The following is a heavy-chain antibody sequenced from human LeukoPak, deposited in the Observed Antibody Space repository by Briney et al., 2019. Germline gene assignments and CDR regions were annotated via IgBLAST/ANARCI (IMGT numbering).Heavy chain of an antibody. D-gene: IGHD4-17*01. CDR1: GFTFSSYA. Sequence: GGSLRLSCAASGFTFSSYAMIWVRQAPGKGLEWVSAISGSGGSTYYADSVKGRFTTSRDNSKNTLYLQMNSLRAEDTAVYYCASDFYGDYESYYYGMDVWGQGTTVTVSS. J-gene: IGHJ6*02. V-gene: IGHV3-23*01. CDR3: ASDFYGDYESYYYGMDV. CDR2: ISGSGGST.